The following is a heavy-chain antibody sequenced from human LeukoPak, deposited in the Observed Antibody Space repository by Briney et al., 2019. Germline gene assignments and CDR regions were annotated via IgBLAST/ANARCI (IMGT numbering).Heavy chain of an antibody. Sequence: GGSLRLSCAASGFTFSSYGMHWVRQAPGKGLEWVAVISYDGSNKYYADSVKGRFTISRDNSKNTLYLQMNSLRAEDTAVYYCARDHYWGQGTLVTVSS. CDR1: GFTFSSYG. V-gene: IGHV3-30*03. CDR3: ARDHY. CDR2: ISYDGSNK. J-gene: IGHJ4*02.